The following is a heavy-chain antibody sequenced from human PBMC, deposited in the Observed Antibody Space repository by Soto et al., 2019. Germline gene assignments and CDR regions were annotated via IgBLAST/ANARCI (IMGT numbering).Heavy chain of an antibody. CDR3: AFSHSTGWYYRLDY. CDR2: ISGSGGST. V-gene: IGHV3-23*01. J-gene: IGHJ4*02. D-gene: IGHD6-19*01. CDR1: GFTFSSYA. Sequence: EVQLLESGGGLVQPGGSLRLSCAASGFTFSSYAMSWVRQAPGKGLEWVSAISGSGGSTYYAGSVKGRFTISRDNSKNTLYLQMNSLRAEDTAVYYWAFSHSTGWYYRLDYWGQGTLVTVSS.